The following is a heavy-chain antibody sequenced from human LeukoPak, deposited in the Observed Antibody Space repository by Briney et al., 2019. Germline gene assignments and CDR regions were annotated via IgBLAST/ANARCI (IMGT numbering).Heavy chain of an antibody. V-gene: IGHV3-7*01. CDR2: IKKDGSEK. J-gene: IGHJ4*02. Sequence: GGSLRLSCAASGFTFSSYSMSWVRQAPGKGLEWVANIKKDGSEKYYVDSVKGRFTISRDNAKTSLYLQMNSLRAEDTAVYYCARDLSGITGYTYGRGIDYWGQGTLVTVSS. CDR3: ARDLSGITGYTYGRGIDY. CDR1: GFTFSSYS. D-gene: IGHD5-18*01.